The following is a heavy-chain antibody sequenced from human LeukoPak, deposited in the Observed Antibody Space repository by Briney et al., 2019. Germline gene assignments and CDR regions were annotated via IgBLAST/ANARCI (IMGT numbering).Heavy chain of an antibody. Sequence: PGGSLRLSCAASGFNFDDYGMTWVRQAPGKGLEWVSAISGSGGSTYYADSVKGRFTISRDNSKNTLYLQMNSLRAEDTAVYYCAKDWDYYDRGAFDIWGQGTMVTVSS. J-gene: IGHJ3*02. CDR2: ISGSGGST. D-gene: IGHD3-22*01. CDR1: GFNFDDYG. V-gene: IGHV3-23*01. CDR3: AKDWDYYDRGAFDI.